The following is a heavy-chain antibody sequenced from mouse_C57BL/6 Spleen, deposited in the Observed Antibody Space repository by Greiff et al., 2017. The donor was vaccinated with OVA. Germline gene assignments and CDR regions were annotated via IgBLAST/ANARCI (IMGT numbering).Heavy chain of an antibody. V-gene: IGHV1-15*01. CDR2: IDPETGGT. CDR1: GYTFTDYE. J-gene: IGHJ2*01. Sequence: LVESGAELVRPGASVTLSCKASGYTFTDYEMHWVKQTPVHGLEWIGAIDPETGGTAYNQKFKGKAILTADKSSSTAYMELRSLTSEDSAVYYCTSEGYLVDYWGQGTTLTVSS. D-gene: IGHD3-2*02. CDR3: TSEGYLVDY.